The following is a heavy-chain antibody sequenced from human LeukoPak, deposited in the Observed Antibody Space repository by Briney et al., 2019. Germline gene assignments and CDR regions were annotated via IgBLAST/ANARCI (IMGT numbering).Heavy chain of an antibody. CDR2: INPKNGGT. V-gene: IGHV1-2*02. D-gene: IGHD2-2*01. CDR1: RNIFTGYF. CDR3: AREPPFTGHCDITTCDVSRFDL. J-gene: IGHJ4*02. Sequence: ASVKVSCKASRNIFTGYFIHWVRQAPGQGLEWMGWINPKNGGTNPAEKFQGRVTMTRDTSLSTAFMELTGLTSDDTAVYFCAREPPFTGHCDITTCDVSRFDLWGQGTLVTVSS.